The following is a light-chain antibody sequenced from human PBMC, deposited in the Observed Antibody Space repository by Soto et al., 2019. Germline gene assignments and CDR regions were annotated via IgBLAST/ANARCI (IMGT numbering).Light chain of an antibody. J-gene: IGKJ1*01. CDR1: QSISSW. CDR2: KAS. CDR3: QQYNSYTPT. Sequence: DIQMTQSPSSLSASVGDRVTITCRASQSISSWLAWYQQKPGKAPNLLIYKASSLESGVPSRFSGSGSGTEFTLTISSLQPDDFATYYCQQYNSYTPTFGQRTKVDIK. V-gene: IGKV1-5*03.